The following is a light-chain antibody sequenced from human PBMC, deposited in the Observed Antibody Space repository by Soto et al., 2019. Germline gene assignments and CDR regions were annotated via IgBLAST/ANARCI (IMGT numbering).Light chain of an antibody. V-gene: IGKV3-11*01. CDR2: DAS. Sequence: EIVLTQSPATLSLSPGERATLSCRASQSVSSYLAWYQQKPGQAPRLLIYDASNRATGIPDRFSGSGSGTDFTLTISSLEPEDFAVYFCQHRSDWPLTFGGGTKVEI. CDR1: QSVSSY. CDR3: QHRSDWPLT. J-gene: IGKJ4*01.